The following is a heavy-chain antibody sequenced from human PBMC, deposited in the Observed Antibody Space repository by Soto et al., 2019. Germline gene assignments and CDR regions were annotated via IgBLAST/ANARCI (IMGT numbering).Heavy chain of an antibody. J-gene: IGHJ2*01. Sequence: SETLSLTCTVSGGSISSGDYYWSWVRQPPGKGLEWIGYIYYSGSTYYNSSLKPRVSISVDRSKNQFSLKLKSVTETDTAVYYCARVKVGDLFRFNWFFDLWGRGTLVTVSS. D-gene: IGHD3-3*01. V-gene: IGHV4-30-4*02. CDR3: ARVKVGDLFRFNWFFDL. CDR1: GGSISSGDYY. CDR2: IYYSGST.